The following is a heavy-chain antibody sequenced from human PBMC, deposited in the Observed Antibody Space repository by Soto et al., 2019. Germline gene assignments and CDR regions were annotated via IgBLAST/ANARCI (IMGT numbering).Heavy chain of an antibody. D-gene: IGHD1-26*01. CDR1: GASISGTTSYNW. CDR3: ARMVGATLVDF. CDR2: IYHSGST. Sequence: QVHLQESGPGLVRPSGTLSLTCAVSGASISGTTSYNWWTWVRQPPGQGLGWIGEIYHSGSTNYNPSLKGRVTMSVDQSPNQFSLQLTSVTAADTAVYYCARMVGATLVDFWGQGTLVTVSS. J-gene: IGHJ4*02. V-gene: IGHV4-4*02.